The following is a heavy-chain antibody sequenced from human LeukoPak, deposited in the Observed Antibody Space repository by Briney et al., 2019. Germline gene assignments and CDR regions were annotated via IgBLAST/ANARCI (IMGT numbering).Heavy chain of an antibody. CDR3: ARDIGYYGGVDY. V-gene: IGHV4-59*01. Sequence: SETLSLTCTVSGGSISSYYWSWIRQPPGKGLEWIGYIYYSGSTNYNPSLKRRVTISVDTSKNQFSLKLSPVTAADTAVYYCARDIGYYGGVDYWGQGTLVTVSS. J-gene: IGHJ4*02. CDR2: IYYSGST. CDR1: GGSISSYY. D-gene: IGHD4-23*01.